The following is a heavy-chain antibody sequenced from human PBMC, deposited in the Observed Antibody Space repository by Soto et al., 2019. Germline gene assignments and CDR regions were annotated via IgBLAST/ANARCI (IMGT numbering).Heavy chain of an antibody. Sequence: QVQLVQSGADLKKPGSSVKVSCKASGGTFNSYAISWVRQAPGQGLEWMGGIIPIFGTANNAQKFQGRVTITADQFTSTAYMELSSLRSEDTAVYYCARNPFFLSGGLVSIRKWFVPWGQGNLVTVYS. J-gene: IGHJ5*02. V-gene: IGHV1-69*01. D-gene: IGHD3-3*01. CDR2: IIPIFGTA. CDR1: GGTFNSYA. CDR3: ARNPFFLSGGLVSIRKWFVP.